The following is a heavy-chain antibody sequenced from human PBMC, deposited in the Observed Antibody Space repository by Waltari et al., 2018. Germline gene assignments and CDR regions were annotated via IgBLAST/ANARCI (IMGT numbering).Heavy chain of an antibody. CDR1: EYTFNSYE. J-gene: IGHJ6*02. Sequence: QVQLVQSGAGVKNTGAAVKAPCKASEYTFNSYEINGVRQATGPGLAWMGWSNPNSGNTGYAQKFQGRVTMTRNTSISTAYMVLSSLRSEDTAVYYCARPQGDSSGYYYHTRYYGMDVWGQGTTVTVSS. D-gene: IGHD3-22*01. CDR3: ARPQGDSSGYYYHTRYYGMDV. CDR2: SNPNSGNT. V-gene: IGHV1-8*01.